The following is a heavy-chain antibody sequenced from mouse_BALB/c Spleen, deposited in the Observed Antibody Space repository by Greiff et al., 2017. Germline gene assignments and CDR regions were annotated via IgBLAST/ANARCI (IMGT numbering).Heavy chain of an antibody. J-gene: IGHJ4*01. CDR1: GFNIKDTY. CDR3: ATSYGNPYAMDY. V-gene: IGHV14-3*02. Sequence: EVKLMESGAELVKPGASVKLSCTASGFNIKDTYMHWVKQRPEQGLEWIGRIDPANGNTKYDPKFQGKATITADTSSNTAYLQLSSLTSEDTAVYYCATSYGNPYAMDYWGQGTSVTVSS. CDR2: IDPANGNT. D-gene: IGHD2-1*01.